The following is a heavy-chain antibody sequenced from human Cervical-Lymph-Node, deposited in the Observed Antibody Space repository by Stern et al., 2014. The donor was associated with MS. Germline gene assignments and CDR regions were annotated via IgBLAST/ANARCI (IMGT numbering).Heavy chain of an antibody. D-gene: IGHD3-10*01. CDR1: GGSISSDTYY. V-gene: IGHV4-61*02. Sequence: QVQLQESGPGLVKPSQALSLTCTVSGGSISSDTYYWNWIRQPAGKGLEWIGRIYTSGSTNYNPSLRSRTAFSVDMSQNQFSLNWSLGTAADTAVYYCARGEDYYGSGSLRDAFDVWGQGAMVIVSS. CDR2: IYTSGST. CDR3: ARGEDYYGSGSLRDAFDV. J-gene: IGHJ3*01.